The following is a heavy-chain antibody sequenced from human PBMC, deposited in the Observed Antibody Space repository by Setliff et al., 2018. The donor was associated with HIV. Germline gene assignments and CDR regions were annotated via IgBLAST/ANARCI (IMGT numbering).Heavy chain of an antibody. CDR2: INPSGGST. J-gene: IGHJ6*02. CDR1: GYTFTNYD. Sequence: ASVKVSCKASGYTFTNYDINWVRQAPGQGLEWMGIINPSGGSTNYAQKFQGRVTLTRDTSTSTVHMELNSLKSEDTAVYYCARDVAIQLERRESVHSYYGMDVWGHGTTVTVSS. CDR3: ARDVAIQLERRESVHSYYGMDV. V-gene: IGHV1-46*01. D-gene: IGHD1-1*01.